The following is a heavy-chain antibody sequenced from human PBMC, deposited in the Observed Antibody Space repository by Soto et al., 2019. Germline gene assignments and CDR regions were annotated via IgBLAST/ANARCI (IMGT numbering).Heavy chain of an antibody. D-gene: IGHD5-18*01. Sequence: QVQLVQSGAEVRKPGSSVKVSCQASGGTFSNYPISWVRQAPGQGLEWMGGIIPIFGTANYAQKYQGRLTITADESTSTADMELSSLRSDDTAVYYCARGRGYSYTFDYWGQGTLVTVSS. V-gene: IGHV1-69*12. J-gene: IGHJ4*02. CDR3: ARGRGYSYTFDY. CDR1: GGTFSNYP. CDR2: IIPIFGTA.